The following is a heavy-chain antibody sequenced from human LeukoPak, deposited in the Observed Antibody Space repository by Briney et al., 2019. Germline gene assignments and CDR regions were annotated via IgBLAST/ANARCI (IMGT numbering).Heavy chain of an antibody. CDR1: GDSVSSNSAA. CDR2: TYYRSKWYN. J-gene: IGHJ2*01. Sequence: SQTLSLTCAISGDSVSSNSAAWNWIRQSPSRGLEWLGRTYYRSKWYNDYAVSVKSRITINPDTSKNQFSLQLNSVTPEDTAVYYCARGPSGYDISTGYSDWYLDLWGRGTLVTVSS. D-gene: IGHD3-9*01. V-gene: IGHV6-1*01. CDR3: ARGPSGYDISTGYSDWYLDL.